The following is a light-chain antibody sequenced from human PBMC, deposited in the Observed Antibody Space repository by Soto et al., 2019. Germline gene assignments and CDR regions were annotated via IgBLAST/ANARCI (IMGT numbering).Light chain of an antibody. CDR1: RSLGTN. Sequence: EVVMMQSPATLSVSPGEGATLSFRASRSLGTNLAWYRHKPGQAPRLLIYGASTRATDVPARSSGSGSGTEFTLTIGSLQSEDFAVYYCQQYNYWPRTFGQGTKVDI. CDR2: GAS. CDR3: QQYNYWPRT. V-gene: IGKV3-15*01. J-gene: IGKJ1*01.